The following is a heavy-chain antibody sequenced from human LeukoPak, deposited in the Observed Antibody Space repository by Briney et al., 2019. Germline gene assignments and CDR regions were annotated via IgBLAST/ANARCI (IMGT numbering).Heavy chain of an antibody. CDR1: GYTFTSYG. D-gene: IGHD3-22*01. CDR3: ARDHDSSGYYEDAFDI. J-gene: IGHJ3*02. Sequence: ASVKVPCKASGYTFTSYGISWVRQAPGQGLEWMGWISAYNGNTNYAQKLQGRVTMTTDTSTSTAYMELRSLRSDDTAVCYCARDHDSSGYYEDAFDIWGQGTMVTVSS. V-gene: IGHV1-18*01. CDR2: ISAYNGNT.